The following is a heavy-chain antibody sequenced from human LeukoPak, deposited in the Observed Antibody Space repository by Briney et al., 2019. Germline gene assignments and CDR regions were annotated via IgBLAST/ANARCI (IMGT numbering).Heavy chain of an antibody. CDR3: AKSGSVTTKRQPLFFFDY. CDR2: ISGSGGST. J-gene: IGHJ4*02. V-gene: IGHV3-23*01. CDR1: GFTFSSYA. Sequence: GGSLRLSCAASGFTFSSYAMSWVRQAPGKGLEWVSAISGSGGSTYYADSVKGRFTISRDNSKNTLYLQMNSLRAEDTAVYYCAKSGSVTTKRQPLFFFDYWGQGTLVTVSS. D-gene: IGHD4-17*01.